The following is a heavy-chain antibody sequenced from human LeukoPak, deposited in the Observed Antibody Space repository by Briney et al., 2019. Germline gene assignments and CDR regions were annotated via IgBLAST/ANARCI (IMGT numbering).Heavy chain of an antibody. Sequence: SETLSLTCTVSGGSISSSSYYWGWIRQPPGKGLEWIGSIYYSGSTYYNPSLKSRVTISVDTSKNQFSLKLSSVTAADTAVYYCARHLTYSGSWYFGYWGQGTLVTVSS. CDR1: GGSISSSSYY. J-gene: IGHJ4*02. CDR2: IYYSGST. CDR3: ARHLTYSGSWYFGY. D-gene: IGHD6-13*01. V-gene: IGHV4-39*07.